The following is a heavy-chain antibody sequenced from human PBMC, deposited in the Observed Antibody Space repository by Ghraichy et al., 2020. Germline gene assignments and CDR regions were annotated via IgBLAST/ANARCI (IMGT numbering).Heavy chain of an antibody. V-gene: IGHV3-74*01. J-gene: IGHJ4*02. CDR3: ARAAPYCSSTTCIDY. CDR1: GFTFSNIW. D-gene: IGHD2-2*01. CDR2: IYGDGTDT. Sequence: LNISCSASGFTFSNIWIHWVRQSPGKGLVWVSRIYGDGTDTTYADSVKGRFTISGDSAKNTLYLQMNSLRAEDTAVYYCARAAPYCSSTTCIDYWGQGTLVTVSS.